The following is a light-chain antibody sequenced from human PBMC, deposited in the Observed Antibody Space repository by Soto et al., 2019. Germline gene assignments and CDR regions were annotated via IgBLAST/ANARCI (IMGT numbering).Light chain of an antibody. V-gene: IGLV2-14*01. Sequence: QSALTQPASVSGSPGQSITISCTGTSGDIGSYTYVSWYQQYPGKAPKLLISEVTNRPSGVSNRFSGSKSGNTAFLTISGLQAEDEAHYYCSSYTTNSPPVVFGGGTKLTVL. CDR1: SGDIGSYTY. J-gene: IGLJ2*01. CDR3: SSYTTNSPPVV. CDR2: EVT.